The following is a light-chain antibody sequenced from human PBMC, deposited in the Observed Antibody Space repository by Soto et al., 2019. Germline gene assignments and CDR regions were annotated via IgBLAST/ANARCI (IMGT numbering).Light chain of an antibody. CDR2: DVN. CDR3: CSYAGSYTDV. V-gene: IGLV2-11*01. J-gene: IGLJ1*01. CDR1: SSDVGAYNY. Sequence: QSVLTQPRSVSGSPGQSVTISCTGTSSDVGAYNYDSWYQQHPGKAPKLKIYDVNKRPSGVPDRVSGSKSGNTASLTISGLQDEDEADYYCCSYAGSYTDVFGTGTKVTVL.